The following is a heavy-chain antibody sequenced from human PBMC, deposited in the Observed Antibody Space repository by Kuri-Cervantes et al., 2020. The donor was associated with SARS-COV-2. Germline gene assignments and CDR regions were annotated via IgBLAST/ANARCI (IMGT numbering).Heavy chain of an antibody. CDR1: GFTFGDYC. CDR2: ISSSSGYI. D-gene: IGHD2-2*02. CDR3: ARERMTPLSKYPYYFDY. J-gene: IGHJ4*02. Sequence: GESLKISCTASGFTFGDYCISWFRQAPGKGLEWVSSISSSSGYIYYTDSVMGRFTISRDNAKNSLYLQMNSLRAEDTAVYHCARERMTPLSKYPYYFDYWGQGTLVTVSS. V-gene: IGHV3-21*01.